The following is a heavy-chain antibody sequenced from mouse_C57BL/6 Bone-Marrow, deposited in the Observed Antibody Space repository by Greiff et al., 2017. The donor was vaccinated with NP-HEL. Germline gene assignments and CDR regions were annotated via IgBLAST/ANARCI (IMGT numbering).Heavy chain of an antibody. V-gene: IGHV14-4*01. CDR2: IDPENGDT. D-gene: IGHD1-1*01. J-gene: IGHJ3*01. Sequence: EVQLQQSGAELVRPGASVKLSCTASGFNIKDDYMHWVKQRPEQGLEWIGWIDPENGDTEYASKFQGKATITADTSSNTAYLQLSSLTSADTAVYYCTCYYGSSYVAWFAYWGQGTLVTVSA. CDR1: GFNIKDDY. CDR3: TCYYGSSYVAWFAY.